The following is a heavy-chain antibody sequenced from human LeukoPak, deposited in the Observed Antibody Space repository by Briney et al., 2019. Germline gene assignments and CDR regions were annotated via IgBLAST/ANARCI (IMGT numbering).Heavy chain of an antibody. CDR2: INSDGSST. D-gene: IGHD6-13*01. Sequence: GGSLRLSCAASGFTFSSYWMHWVRQAPGKGLVWVSRINSDGSSTTYADSVKGRFTISRDNSKNTLYLQMNSLRAEDTAVYYCANLAAAGHDYWGQGTLVTVSS. CDR3: ANLAAAGHDY. J-gene: IGHJ4*02. CDR1: GFTFSSYW. V-gene: IGHV3-74*01.